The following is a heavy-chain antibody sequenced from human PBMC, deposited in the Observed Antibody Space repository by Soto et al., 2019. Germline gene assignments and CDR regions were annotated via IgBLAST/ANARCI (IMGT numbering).Heavy chain of an antibody. Sequence: DVQLVESGGGLVQPGGSLRLSCAASGFTFSNYGMHWVRQAPGKGLVWVSRIKMDGISTNYADSVKGRFTISRDNAKKTLHLPMNSLRVDGTDIYFCSRGPRGVYGNDYWGQGALVTVSS. D-gene: IGHD2-8*02. J-gene: IGHJ4*02. CDR2: IKMDGIST. V-gene: IGHV3-74*01. CDR3: SRGPRGVYGNDY. CDR1: GFTFSNYG.